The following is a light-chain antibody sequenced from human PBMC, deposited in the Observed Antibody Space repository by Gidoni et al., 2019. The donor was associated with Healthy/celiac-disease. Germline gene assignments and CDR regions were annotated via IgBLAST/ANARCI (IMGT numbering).Light chain of an antibody. CDR3: QQYYSTPA. V-gene: IGKV4-1*01. CDR1: QSVLSSFNNNNY. Sequence: DIVMTQSPDSLAVSLGERATIRCKSSQSVLSSFNNNNYLTWYQPKPGQPPNLLIYRASTRESGVPYRFSGSGSGTDFTLTISSLQAEDVAVYYCQQYYSTPAFGGGTKVEIK. J-gene: IGKJ4*01. CDR2: RAS.